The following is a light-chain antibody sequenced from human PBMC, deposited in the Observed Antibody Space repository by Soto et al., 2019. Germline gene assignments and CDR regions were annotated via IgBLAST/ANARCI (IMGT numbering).Light chain of an antibody. V-gene: IGKV3-15*01. Sequence: EIVMTQSPATLSVSPGDRATLSCRASESVTSSLAWYQQKPGQPPRLLIYAASTRATDVPARFSGGGSDTEFTLSSSSLQSDDFAVYFCQQYNIWPQWTFGQGTKVEIE. CDR1: ESVTSS. CDR3: QQYNIWPQWT. J-gene: IGKJ1*01. CDR2: AAS.